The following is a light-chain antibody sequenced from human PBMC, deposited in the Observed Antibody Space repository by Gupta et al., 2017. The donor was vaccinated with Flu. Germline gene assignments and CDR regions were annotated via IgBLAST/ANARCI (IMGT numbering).Light chain of an antibody. CDR3: SSYTSSSTLV. Sequence: SITISCTGTSSDVGGYNYVSWYQQYPGKAPKLMIYEVSNRPSGVSNRFSGSKSGNTASLTISGLQAEDEADYYCSSYTSSSTLVFGGGTKLTVL. J-gene: IGLJ2*01. CDR2: EVS. CDR1: SSDVGGYNY. V-gene: IGLV2-14*01.